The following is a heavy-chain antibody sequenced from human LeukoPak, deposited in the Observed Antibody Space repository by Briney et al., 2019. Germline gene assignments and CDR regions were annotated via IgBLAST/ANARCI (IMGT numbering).Heavy chain of an antibody. CDR2: IGTAGDT. V-gene: IGHV3-13*01. Sequence: GGSLRLSCAASGFTFSSYDMHWVRQATGKGLEWVSAIGTAGDTYYPGSVKGRFTISRENANNTLYLQRNSLRAGDPAVYYCARSYYGMDVWGQGTTVTVSS. CDR3: ARSYYGMDV. CDR1: GFTFSSYD. J-gene: IGHJ6*02.